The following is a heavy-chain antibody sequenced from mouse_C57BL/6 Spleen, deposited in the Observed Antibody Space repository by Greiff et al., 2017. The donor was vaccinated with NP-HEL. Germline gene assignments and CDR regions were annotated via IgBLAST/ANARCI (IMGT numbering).Heavy chain of an antibody. V-gene: IGHV10-1*01. D-gene: IGHD1-1*01. CDR1: GFSFNTYA. CDR3: VGQRYYYGSSYYAMDY. Sequence: EVKLMESGGGLVQPKGSLKLSCAASGFSFNTYAMNWVRQAPGKGLEWVARIRSKSNNYATYYADSVKDRFTIYRDDSESMLYLQMNNLKTEDTTMYYCVGQRYYYGSSYYAMDYWGQGTSVTVSS. CDR2: IRSKSNNYAT. J-gene: IGHJ4*01.